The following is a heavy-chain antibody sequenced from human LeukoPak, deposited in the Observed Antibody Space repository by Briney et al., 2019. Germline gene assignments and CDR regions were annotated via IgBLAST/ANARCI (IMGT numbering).Heavy chain of an antibody. V-gene: IGHV4-59*01. CDR3: ARAPGLLRYFDWLYWFDP. J-gene: IGHJ5*02. Sequence: SETLSLTCTVSGGSISSYYWSWIRQPPGKGLEWIGYIYYSGSTNYNPSLKSRVTISVDTSKNQFSLKLSSVTAADTAVYYCARAPGLLRYFDWLYWFDPWGQGTLVAVSS. CDR1: GGSISSYY. CDR2: IYYSGST. D-gene: IGHD3-9*01.